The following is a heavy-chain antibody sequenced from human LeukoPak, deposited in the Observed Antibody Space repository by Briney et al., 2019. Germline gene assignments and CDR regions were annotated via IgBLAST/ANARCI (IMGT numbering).Heavy chain of an antibody. CDR3: ARVGYSSGWSHFDS. CDR2: INGDGSYT. D-gene: IGHD6-19*01. Sequence: PGGSLRLSCAASGFTFSSYWMHWVRQAPGEGLVWVSRINGDGSYTNYADSVKGRFIISRDNARNTLYLQMSSLRAEDTAVYFCARVGYSSGWSHFDSWGQGTLVTVSS. J-gene: IGHJ4*02. V-gene: IGHV3-74*01. CDR1: GFTFSSYW.